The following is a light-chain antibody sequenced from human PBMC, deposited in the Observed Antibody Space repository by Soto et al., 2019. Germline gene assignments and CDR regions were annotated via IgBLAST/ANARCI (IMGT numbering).Light chain of an antibody. CDR3: ASYTSSNTLV. J-gene: IGLJ2*01. V-gene: IGLV2-14*01. Sequence: QSALTQPASVSGSPGQSITISCTGTSSDVGGYNYVSWYQQHLGKAPKLMIYEVSNRPSGVSNRFSGSKSGNTASLIISGLQTEDEADYYCASYTSSNTLVIGGGTKLTVL. CDR2: EVS. CDR1: SSDVGGYNY.